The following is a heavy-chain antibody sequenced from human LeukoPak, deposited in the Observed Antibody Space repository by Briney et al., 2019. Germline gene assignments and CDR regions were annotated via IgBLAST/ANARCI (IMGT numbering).Heavy chain of an antibody. CDR1: GFTFSSYS. D-gene: IGHD6-13*01. CDR2: ISSSSSNI. J-gene: IGHJ2*01. Sequence: GGSLRLSCAASGFTFSSYSMNWVRQAPGKGLEWVSSISSSSSNIYYADSVKGRFTISRDNAKNSLYLQMNSLRVEDTAVYYCARAAYSSTWYSRYFDLWGRGTLVTVSS. V-gene: IGHV3-21*01. CDR3: ARAAYSSTWYSRYFDL.